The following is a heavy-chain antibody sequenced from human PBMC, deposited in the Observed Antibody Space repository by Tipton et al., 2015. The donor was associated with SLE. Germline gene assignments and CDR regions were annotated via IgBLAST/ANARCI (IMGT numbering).Heavy chain of an antibody. Sequence: TLSLTCTVSGGPISSGGHYWSWIRQPAGKGLEWIGRIHASGSSGSTEYNPSLKSRVTISVDTSKNHFSLELTSVTAADTAVYYCARQRLRLLSPLDAWGQGALVTVSS. J-gene: IGHJ5*02. V-gene: IGHV4-61*02. CDR1: GGPISSGGHY. D-gene: IGHD3-10*01. CDR3: ARQRLRLLSPLDA. CDR2: IHASGSSGST.